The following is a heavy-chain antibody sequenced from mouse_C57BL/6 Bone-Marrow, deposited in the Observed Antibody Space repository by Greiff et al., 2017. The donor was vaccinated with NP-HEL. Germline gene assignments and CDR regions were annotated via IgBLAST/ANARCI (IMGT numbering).Heavy chain of an antibody. CDR2: IRLKSDNYAT. CDR3: TGGGNYVWDY. Sequence: EVQLQESGGGLVQPGGSMKLSCVASGFTFSNYWMNWVRQSPEKGLEWVAQIRLKSDNYATHYAESVKGRFTISRDDSKISVYLQKNNLRAEDTGIYYCTGGGNYVWDYWGQGTSVTVSS. CDR1: GFTFSNYW. D-gene: IGHD2-1*01. V-gene: IGHV6-3*01. J-gene: IGHJ4*01.